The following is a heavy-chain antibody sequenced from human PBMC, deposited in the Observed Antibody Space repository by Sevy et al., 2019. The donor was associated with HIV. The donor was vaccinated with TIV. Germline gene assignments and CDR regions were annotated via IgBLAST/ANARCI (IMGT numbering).Heavy chain of an antibody. CDR2: INPNSGGT. V-gene: IGHV1-2*06. CDR1: GYTYTAYY. Sequence: ASVKVSCKASGYTYTAYYVHWVRPAPRQGLEGMGRINPNSGGTNYAQKFQGRVTMTSDTSISTAYMELSGLRYDDTAVYTCARAYYYDRSEYYFDHWGQGTLVTVSS. D-gene: IGHD3-22*01. J-gene: IGHJ4*02. CDR3: ARAYYYDRSEYYFDH.